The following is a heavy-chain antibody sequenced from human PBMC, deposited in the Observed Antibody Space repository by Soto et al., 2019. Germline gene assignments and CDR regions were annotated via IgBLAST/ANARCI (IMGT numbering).Heavy chain of an antibody. CDR3: AKDRVGYCGGDCYPLDY. J-gene: IGHJ4*02. CDR1: GFTFSSYG. CDR2: ISYDGSNK. V-gene: IGHV3-30*18. Sequence: ESGGGVVQPGRSLRLSCAASGFTFSSYGMHWVRQAPGKGLEWVAVISYDGSNKYYADSVKGRFTISRDNSKNTLYLQMNSLRAEDTAVYYCAKDRVGYCGGDCYPLDYWGQGTLVTVSS. D-gene: IGHD2-21*02.